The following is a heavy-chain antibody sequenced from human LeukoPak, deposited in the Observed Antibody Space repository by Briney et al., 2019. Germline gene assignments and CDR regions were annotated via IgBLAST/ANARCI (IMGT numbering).Heavy chain of an antibody. CDR3: AKEPFLAVAGRGDWFDP. CDR1: XFTXSSYA. CDR2: ISGSGGST. J-gene: IGHJ5*02. D-gene: IGHD6-19*01. V-gene: IGHV3-23*01. Sequence: GSXXLXCXAXXFTXSSYAMSWVRQAPGKGLEWVSGISGSGGSTYYADSVKGRFTISRDNSKKTLYLQMNSLRAEDTAVYYCAKEPFLAVAGRGDWFDPWGQGTLVTVSS.